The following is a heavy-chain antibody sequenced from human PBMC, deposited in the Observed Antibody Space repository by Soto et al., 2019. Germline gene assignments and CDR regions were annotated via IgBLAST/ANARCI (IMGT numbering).Heavy chain of an antibody. CDR1: VFTGSNDY. CDR2: LYSDGST. V-gene: IGHV3-53*01. D-gene: IGHD2-2*01. CDR3: AKYCVSTTCRSFDY. J-gene: IGHJ4*02. Sequence: GGSLRLSCAASVFTGSNDYMGWVRQAPGKGLEWVSLLYSDGSTYYVDSVKGRFTISRDNSKNTLFLQMTSLRAEDTAVYYCAKYCVSTTCRSFDYWGQGTLVTVSS.